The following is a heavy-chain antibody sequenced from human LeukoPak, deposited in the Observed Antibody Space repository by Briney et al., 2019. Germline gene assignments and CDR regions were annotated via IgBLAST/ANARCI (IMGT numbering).Heavy chain of an antibody. CDR2: ISGSGGYT. D-gene: IGHD1-26*01. CDR3: AKLVSGSYGIDY. CDR1: GFTFSSYG. J-gene: IGHJ4*02. Sequence: GGSLRLSCAASGFTFSSYGMHWVRQAPGKGLEWVSGISGSGGYTYYADSMKGRFTISRDNSKNTLFLHVNSLRAEDTAVYYCAKLVSGSYGIDYWGQGTLVTVSS. V-gene: IGHV3-23*01.